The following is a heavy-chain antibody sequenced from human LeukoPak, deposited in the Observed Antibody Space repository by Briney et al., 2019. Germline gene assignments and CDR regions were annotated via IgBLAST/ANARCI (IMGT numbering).Heavy chain of an antibody. CDR3: ARPGDCSSTSCSGYMDV. Sequence: SETLSLTCAVYGGSFSGYYWSWIRQPPGKGLDWIGEINHSGSTNYNPSLKSRVTISVDTSKNQFSLKLSSVTAADTAVYYCARPGDCSSTSCSGYMDVWGKGNTVTVSS. J-gene: IGHJ6*03. D-gene: IGHD2-2*01. CDR1: GGSFSGYY. V-gene: IGHV4-34*01. CDR2: INHSGST.